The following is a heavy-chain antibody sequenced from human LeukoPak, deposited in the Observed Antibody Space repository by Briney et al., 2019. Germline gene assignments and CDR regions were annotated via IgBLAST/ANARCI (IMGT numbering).Heavy chain of an antibody. CDR1: GGSFSGYY. Sequence: PSETLSLTCAVYGGSFSGYYWSWIRQPPGKGLEWIGEINHSGSTNYNPSLKSRDTISVDTSKNQFSLKLSSVTAADTAVYYCAGGAGPFDYWGQGTLVTVSS. CDR2: INHSGST. V-gene: IGHV4-34*01. J-gene: IGHJ4*02. CDR3: AGGAGPFDY. D-gene: IGHD6-19*01.